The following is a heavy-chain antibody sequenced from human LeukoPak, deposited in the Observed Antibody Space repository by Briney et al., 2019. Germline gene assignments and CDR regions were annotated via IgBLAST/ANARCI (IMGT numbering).Heavy chain of an antibody. Sequence: GRSLRLSCAASGFTFSSYAMHWVRQAPGKGLEGVAVISYEGSNKYYADSVKGRFTTSRDNAKNSLYRQMNSLSAEDTAVYYCARDLRSSGYYAFDFWGQGTLVTVSS. CDR3: ARDLRSSGYYAFDF. J-gene: IGHJ4*02. D-gene: IGHD3-22*01. V-gene: IGHV3-30*04. CDR1: GFTFSSYA. CDR2: ISYEGSNK.